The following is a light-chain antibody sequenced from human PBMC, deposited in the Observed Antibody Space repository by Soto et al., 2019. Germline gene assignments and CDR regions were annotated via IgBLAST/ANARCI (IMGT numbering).Light chain of an antibody. CDR1: QSISSW. Sequence: DIQMTQSPSTLSASVGDRVTITCRASQSISSWLAWYQQKPGKAPKVLIYKASSLERGVPARFSGSGSGTEFTFTISSLQPDDSATYYCQHYNSYPLTFGGGTKVEI. CDR3: QHYNSYPLT. V-gene: IGKV1-5*03. J-gene: IGKJ4*01. CDR2: KAS.